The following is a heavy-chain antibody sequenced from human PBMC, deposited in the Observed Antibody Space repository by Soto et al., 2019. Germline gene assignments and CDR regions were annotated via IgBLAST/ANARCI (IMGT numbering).Heavy chain of an antibody. CDR3: ARDHCTNGVCYWGVNWFDP. CDR1: GYTFTSYG. D-gene: IGHD2-8*01. CDR2: ISAYNGNT. V-gene: IGHV1-18*04. Sequence: GASVKVSCKASGYTFTSYGISWVRQAPGQGLEWMGWISAYNGNTNYAQKLQGRVTMTTDTSTSTAYMELRSLRSDDTAVYYCARDHCTNGVCYWGVNWFDPWGQGTLVTVSS. J-gene: IGHJ5*02.